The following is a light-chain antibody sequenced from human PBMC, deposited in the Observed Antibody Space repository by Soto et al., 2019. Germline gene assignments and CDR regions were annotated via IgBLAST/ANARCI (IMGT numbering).Light chain of an antibody. J-gene: IGKJ5*01. CDR3: QQYGRSPWT. Sequence: ENLFTQSPGARALSPGEGATLACRASRGVSANYLAWYQQKPGQAPTLLIYGASIRAAGIPDRFSGSGSGTDFTLTIRRLEPDDFAVYYCQQYGRSPWTFGQGTQLEIK. CDR1: RGVSANY. CDR2: GAS. V-gene: IGKV3-20*01.